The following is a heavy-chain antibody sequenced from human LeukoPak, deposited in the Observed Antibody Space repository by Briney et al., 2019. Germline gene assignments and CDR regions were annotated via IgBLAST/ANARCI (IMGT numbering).Heavy chain of an antibody. CDR1: GFTFSSYW. J-gene: IGHJ3*02. CDR2: ISSSSSYI. D-gene: IGHD3-10*01. V-gene: IGHV3-21*01. CDR3: ARFTTYYGSGRHDAFDI. Sequence: GGSLRLSCAASGFTFSSYWMSWVRQAPGKGLEWVSSISSSSSYIYYADSVKGRFTTSRDNAKNSLYLQMNSLRAEDTAVYYCARFTTYYGSGRHDAFDIWGQGTMVTVSS.